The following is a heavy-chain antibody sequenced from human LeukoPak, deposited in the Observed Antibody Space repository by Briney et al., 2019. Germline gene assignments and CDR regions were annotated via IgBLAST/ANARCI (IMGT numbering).Heavy chain of an antibody. Sequence: SSETLSLTCTVSGGSISSSTYYWGWIRQPPGKGLEWIGTIYYSGNTYYNPSLKSRVTISVDTSKNQFSLKLSSVTAADTAVYYCARGWYGGNSEAFDYWGQGTLVTVSS. V-gene: IGHV4-39*07. J-gene: IGHJ4*02. CDR3: ARGWYGGNSEAFDY. D-gene: IGHD4-23*01. CDR1: GGSISSSTYY. CDR2: IYYSGNT.